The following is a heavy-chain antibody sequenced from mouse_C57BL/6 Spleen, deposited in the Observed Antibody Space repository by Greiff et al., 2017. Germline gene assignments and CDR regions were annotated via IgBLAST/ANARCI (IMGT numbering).Heavy chain of an antibody. Sequence: VQLQQSGPELVKPGASVKISCKASGYSFTDYNMNWVKQSNGTSLEWIGVLNPNYGTTSYNQKFTGKSTLTVDQSSSTTNMQLNSRTSEDAAVYDCAREGGDNWFAYWGQGTLVTVSA. CDR3: AREGGDNWFAY. J-gene: IGHJ3*01. CDR2: LNPNYGTT. V-gene: IGHV1-39*01. CDR1: GYSFTDYN.